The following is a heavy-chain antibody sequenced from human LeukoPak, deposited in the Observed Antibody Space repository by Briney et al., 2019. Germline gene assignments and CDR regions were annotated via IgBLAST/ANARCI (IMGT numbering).Heavy chain of an antibody. Sequence: SETLSLTCTVSGGSISSYYWSWIRQPAGKGLEWIGRIYTSGSTNYNPSLKSRVTMSVDTSKNQFSLKLSSVTAADTAVYYCARDRFGGGAVANYYYYYMDVWGKGTTVTISS. CDR2: IYTSGST. J-gene: IGHJ6*03. CDR3: ARDRFGGGAVANYYYYYMDV. D-gene: IGHD6-19*01. CDR1: GGSISSYY. V-gene: IGHV4-4*07.